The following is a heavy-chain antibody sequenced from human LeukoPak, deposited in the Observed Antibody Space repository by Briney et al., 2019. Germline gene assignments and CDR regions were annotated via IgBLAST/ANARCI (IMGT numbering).Heavy chain of an antibody. J-gene: IGHJ4*02. Sequence: GGSLRLSCAASGFTFSSYAMHWVRQAPGKGLEWVAVISYDGSNKYYADSVKGRFTISRDNSKNTLYLQMNSLRAEDTAVYYCAKDQFGSVVVVPAAIDYWGQGTLVTVSS. CDR2: ISYDGSNK. V-gene: IGHV3-30-3*01. D-gene: IGHD2-2*01. CDR1: GFTFSSYA. CDR3: AKDQFGSVVVVPAAIDY.